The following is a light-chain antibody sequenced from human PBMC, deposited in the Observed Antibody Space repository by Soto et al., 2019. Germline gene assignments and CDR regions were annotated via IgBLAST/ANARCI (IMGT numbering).Light chain of an antibody. CDR1: SSDVGNYNL. CDR2: EGS. CDR3: CSYAGGSTYV. J-gene: IGLJ7*01. Sequence: QSALTQPASVSGTPGQSITISCTGSSSDVGNYNLVSWYQQHPGKAPKLMIYEGSKWPSGVSNRFSGSKSGNTASLTISGLQAEDEADYYCCSYAGGSTYVFGGGTKLTVL. V-gene: IGLV2-23*01.